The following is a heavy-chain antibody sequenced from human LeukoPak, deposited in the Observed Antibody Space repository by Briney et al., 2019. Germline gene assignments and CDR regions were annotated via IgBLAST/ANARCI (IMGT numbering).Heavy chain of an antibody. CDR2: ISSSSSYI. Sequence: GGSLRLSCAASGFTFSSYSMNWVRQAPGKGLEWVSSISSSSSYIYYADSVKGRFTISRDNAKNSLYLQVNSLRAEDTAVYYCARDRSGSYDYWGQGTLVTVSS. CDR3: ARDRSGSYDY. J-gene: IGHJ4*02. CDR1: GFTFSSYS. D-gene: IGHD3-10*01. V-gene: IGHV3-21*01.